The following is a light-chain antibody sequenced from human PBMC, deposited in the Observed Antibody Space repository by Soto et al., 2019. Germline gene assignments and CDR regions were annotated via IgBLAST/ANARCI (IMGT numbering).Light chain of an antibody. J-gene: IGLJ1*01. V-gene: IGLV3-25*02. CDR3: QSTDNDISFV. CDR1: ALPKKY. CDR2: KDS. Sequence: SDELTQPPSVSVSPGQTARITCSGDALPKKYAYWYQKTPGQAPVLVIYKDSERHSGIHDRFSGSSSRTTVTLTISGVQAEDEADYFCQSTDNDISFVFGSGTKVTVL.